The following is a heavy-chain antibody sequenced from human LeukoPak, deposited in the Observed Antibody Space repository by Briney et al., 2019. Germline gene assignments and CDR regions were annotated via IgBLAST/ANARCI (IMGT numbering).Heavy chain of an antibody. V-gene: IGHV3-7*01. Sequence: GGSLRLSCAASGFTFSSHRMSWVRQTPGKGLEWVAHIKEDGSEKYYVDSVKGRFTISRDNAMNSLYLQVNSLRSEDTAVYYCARDEVTYWGQGILVTVSS. CDR2: IKEDGSEK. CDR3: ARDEVTY. CDR1: GFTFSSHR. J-gene: IGHJ4*02.